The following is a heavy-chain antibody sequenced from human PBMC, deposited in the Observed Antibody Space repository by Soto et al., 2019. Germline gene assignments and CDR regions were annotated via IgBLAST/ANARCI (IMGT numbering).Heavy chain of an antibody. V-gene: IGHV3-23*01. J-gene: IGHJ4*02. CDR3: ATAITMIVVVITDY. Sequence: EVQLLESGGGLVQPGGSLRLSCAASGFTFSSYPMSWVRQAPGKGLEWVSAISGSGGSTYYADSVKGRFTISRDNSKNKLYLQMNSLRAEDTAVYYCATAITMIVVVITDYWGQGTLVTVSS. D-gene: IGHD3-22*01. CDR2: ISGSGGST. CDR1: GFTFSSYP.